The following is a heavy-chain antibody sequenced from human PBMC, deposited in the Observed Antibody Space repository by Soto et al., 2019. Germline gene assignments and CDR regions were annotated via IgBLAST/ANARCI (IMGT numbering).Heavy chain of an antibody. V-gene: IGHV4-59*01. Sequence: SETLSLTCSVSSGSINTFYWSWIRQSPERGLQWIGYVYYTGSTSYNPSLKSRVTMSVDLSTNQFSLKMYSMTAADTAVYYCARGVYSRDYYFYFDSWGQGTQVTVSS. J-gene: IGHJ4*02. CDR2: VYYTGST. CDR3: ARGVYSRDYYFYFDS. D-gene: IGHD3-22*01. CDR1: SGSINTFY.